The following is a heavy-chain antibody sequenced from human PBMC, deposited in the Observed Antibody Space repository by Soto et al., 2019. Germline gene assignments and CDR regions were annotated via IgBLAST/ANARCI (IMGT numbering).Heavy chain of an antibody. V-gene: IGHV1-18*03. D-gene: IGHD3-3*01. Sequence: QVPLVQSGAEVKKPGASVKVSCKASGYTFTSYGISWVRQAPGQGLEWMGWISAYNGNTNYAQKLQGRVTMTTDTSTSTAYMELRRLRSDDMAVYYCAREWDFTVDSYYYYGMDVWGHGTTVTVSS. CDR2: ISAYNGNT. J-gene: IGHJ6*02. CDR3: AREWDFTVDSYYYYGMDV. CDR1: GYTFTSYG.